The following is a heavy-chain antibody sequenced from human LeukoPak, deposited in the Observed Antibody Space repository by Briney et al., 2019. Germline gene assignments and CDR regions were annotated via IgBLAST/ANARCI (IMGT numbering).Heavy chain of an antibody. V-gene: IGHV2-5*01. D-gene: IGHD1-1*01. Sequence: SGPTLVNPTQTLTLTCTFSGFSLSTSGVGVGWIRQPPGKALEWLALIYWNDDKRYSPFLKSRLTITKDTSKNQVVLTMTNMDAVDTATYYCAYRIVQGPFDYWGQGTLVTVSS. J-gene: IGHJ4*02. CDR1: GFSLSTSGVG. CDR2: IYWNDDK. CDR3: AYRIVQGPFDY.